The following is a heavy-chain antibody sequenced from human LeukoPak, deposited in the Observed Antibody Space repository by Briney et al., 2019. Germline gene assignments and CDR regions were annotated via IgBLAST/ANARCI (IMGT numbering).Heavy chain of an antibody. Sequence: GGSLRLSCAASGFTFSSYTMSWVRQAPGKGLEWVSAISHTSEYTYHADSVKGRFTISRDNSKNTLYLQMNSLRAEDTAMYNCAKGSSAGRPYYFDYWGQGTLVTVSS. CDR2: ISHTSEYT. CDR1: GFTFSSYT. D-gene: IGHD3-10*01. CDR3: AKGSSAGRPYYFDY. V-gene: IGHV3-23*01. J-gene: IGHJ4*02.